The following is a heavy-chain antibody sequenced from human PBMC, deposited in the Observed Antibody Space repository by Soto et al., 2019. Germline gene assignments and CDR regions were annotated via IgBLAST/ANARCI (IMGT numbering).Heavy chain of an antibody. V-gene: IGHV5-51*01. CDR3: ARQAYYDFWSGPTGPYYYYMDV. CDR1: GYSFTSYW. J-gene: IGHJ6*03. CDR2: IYPGDSDT. Sequence: GESLKISCKGSGYSFTSYWIGWVRQMPGKGLEWMGIIYPGDSDTRYSPSFQGQVTISADKSISTAYLQWSSLKASDTAMYYCARQAYYDFWSGPTGPYYYYMDVWGKGTKVTVSS. D-gene: IGHD3-3*01.